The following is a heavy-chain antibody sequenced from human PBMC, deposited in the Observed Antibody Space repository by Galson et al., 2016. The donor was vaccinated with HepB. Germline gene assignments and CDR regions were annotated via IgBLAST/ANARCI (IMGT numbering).Heavy chain of an antibody. J-gene: IGHJ3*02. CDR3: ARDHRAREGFGI. D-gene: IGHD1-26*01. CDR2: ISHSGTT. CDR1: GGSISRSNW. V-gene: IGHV4-4*02. Sequence: LSLTCIVSGGSISRSNWWTWIRQPPGKGLEWIGEISHSGTTDYNPSFKSRINISVDMSKNEFSLKMSSVTAADTAVYYCARDHRAREGFGIWGQGTLVTVSS.